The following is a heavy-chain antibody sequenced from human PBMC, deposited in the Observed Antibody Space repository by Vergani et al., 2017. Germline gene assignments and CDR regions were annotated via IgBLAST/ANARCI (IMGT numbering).Heavy chain of an antibody. CDR1: GGSISSGDYY. CDR3: ARGLRTYYDSSGYCDY. J-gene: IGHJ4*02. Sequence: QVQLQESGPGLVKPSQTLSLTCTVSGGSISSGDYYWSWIRQPPGKGLEWIGYIYYSGSTYYNPSLKSRVTISVDTSKNQFSLKLSSVTAADTAVYYCARGLRTYYDSSGYCDYWGQGTLVTVSS. V-gene: IGHV4-30-4*08. CDR2: IYYSGST. D-gene: IGHD3-22*01.